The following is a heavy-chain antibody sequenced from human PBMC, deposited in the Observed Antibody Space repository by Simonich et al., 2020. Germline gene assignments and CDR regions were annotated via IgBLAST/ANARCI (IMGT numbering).Heavy chain of an antibody. CDR3: ARLSSRSDAFDI. Sequence: QVPLQQWGAGLLKPSEPLSLTSPVYGGSFSGYYWYWLRQPPRKGLGLIGEINHSGSTNYNPSLKSRVTISVDTSKNQFSMKLSSVTAADTAVYYCARLSSRSDAFDIWGQGTMVTVSS. V-gene: IGHV4-34*01. J-gene: IGHJ3*02. CDR2: INHSGST. CDR1: GGSFSGYY.